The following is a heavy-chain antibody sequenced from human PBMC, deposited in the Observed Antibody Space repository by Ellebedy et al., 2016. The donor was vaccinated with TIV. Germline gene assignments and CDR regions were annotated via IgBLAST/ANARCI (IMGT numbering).Heavy chain of an antibody. CDR3: AKGSSSGFTYDRVGFEY. D-gene: IGHD3-22*01. CDR1: RFTFSNYD. CDR2: ISSDGSNT. J-gene: IGHJ4*02. Sequence: GESLKISCAASRFTFSNYDMHWVRQAPGKGLEWLSVISSDGSNTYHADSVKGRFTITRDNSKNTLYLQMNRLRTEDTAVYFCAKGSSSGFTYDRVGFEYWGQGALVTVSS. V-gene: IGHV3-23*01.